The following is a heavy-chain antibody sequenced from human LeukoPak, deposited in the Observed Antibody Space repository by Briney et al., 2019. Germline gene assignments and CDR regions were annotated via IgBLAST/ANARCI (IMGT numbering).Heavy chain of an antibody. CDR2: SGASGDTI. J-gene: IGHJ6*02. Sequence: GSLRLSCAASGFRFSDYSMNWVRQAPGRGLEWISYSGASGDTIYYADSVKGRFTISRDNAKNSLYLQMNSLRAEDTAVYYCARDNGYGDYDPYTLYYYYGMDVWGQGTTVTVSS. V-gene: IGHV3-48*04. D-gene: IGHD4-17*01. CDR3: ARDNGYGDYDPYTLYYYYGMDV. CDR1: GFRFSDYS.